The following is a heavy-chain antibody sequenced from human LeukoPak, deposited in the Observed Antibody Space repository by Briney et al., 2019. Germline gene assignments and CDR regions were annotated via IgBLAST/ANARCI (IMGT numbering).Heavy chain of an antibody. CDR1: GYTFTGYY. V-gene: IGHV1-2*02. CDR3: AREEHCSGGSCYAFDY. Sequence: GASVKVSCKASGYTFTGYYMHWVRQAPGQGLEWMGWINPNSGGTNYAQKFQGRVTMTRDTSISTAYMELSRLRSDDTAVYYCAREEHCSGGSCYAFDYWGQETLVTVSS. D-gene: IGHD2-15*01. J-gene: IGHJ4*02. CDR2: INPNSGGT.